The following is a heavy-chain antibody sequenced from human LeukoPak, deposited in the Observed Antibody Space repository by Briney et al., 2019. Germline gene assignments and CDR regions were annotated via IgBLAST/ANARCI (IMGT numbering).Heavy chain of an antibody. CDR1: GGSISNGGYY. D-gene: IGHD6-13*01. V-gene: IGHV4-61*08. Sequence: PSETLSLTCTVSGGSISNGGYYWSWIRQHPGKGLEWIGYIYYSGSTNYNPSLKSRVTISVDTSKNQFSLKLSSVTAADTAVYYCAGIAAAGKFDYWGQGTLVTVSS. CDR2: IYYSGST. J-gene: IGHJ4*02. CDR3: AGIAAAGKFDY.